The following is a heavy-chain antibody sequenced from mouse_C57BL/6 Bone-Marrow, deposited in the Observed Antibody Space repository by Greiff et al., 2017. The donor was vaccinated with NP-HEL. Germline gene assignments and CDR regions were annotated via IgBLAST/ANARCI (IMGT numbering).Heavy chain of an antibody. CDR3: ARRRTTVVADY. CDR2: ISSGGSYT. J-gene: IGHJ2*01. V-gene: IGHV5-6*02. Sequence: EVKVVESGGDLVKPGGSLKLSCAASGFTFSSYGMSWVRQTPDKRLEWVATISSGGSYTYYPDSVKGRFTISRDNAKNTLYLQMSSLKSEDTAMYYCARRRTTVVADYWGQGTTLTVSS. CDR1: GFTFSSYG. D-gene: IGHD1-1*01.